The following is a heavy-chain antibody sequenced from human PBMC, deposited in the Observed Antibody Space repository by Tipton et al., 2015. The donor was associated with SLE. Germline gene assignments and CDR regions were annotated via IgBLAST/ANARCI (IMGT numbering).Heavy chain of an antibody. Sequence: QSGAEVQKPGASVKVSCKASGYTFTSYDINWVRQGTGQGLEWMGWVNPYSGNTGYAQKFQGRVTMTRDTSVSTAYMELSSLRSEDTAVYYCARGLAGSFDIWGQGTMVTVSS. V-gene: IGHV1-8*01. D-gene: IGHD6-13*01. CDR1: GYTFTSYD. CDR2: VNPYSGNT. J-gene: IGHJ3*02. CDR3: ARGLAGSFDI.